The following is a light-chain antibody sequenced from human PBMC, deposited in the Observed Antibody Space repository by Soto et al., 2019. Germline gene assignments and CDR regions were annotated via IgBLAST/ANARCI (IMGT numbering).Light chain of an antibody. CDR1: QSVDRY. J-gene: IGKJ2*02. V-gene: IGKV3-11*01. CDR2: DAY. Sequence: VLTQSPDSLAVSLGERATISCRASQSVDRYVAWYQQKVGQAPRLLIYDAYSRATGVGARFTGNGSAKDSSLTITSLEPEDFAVYYCQQRGKWPSTFGPGTKVDIK. CDR3: QQRGKWPST.